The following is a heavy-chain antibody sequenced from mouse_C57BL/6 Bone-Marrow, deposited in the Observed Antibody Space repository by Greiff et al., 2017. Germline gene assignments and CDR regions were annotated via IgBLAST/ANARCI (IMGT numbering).Heavy chain of an antibody. CDR3: TTVNFDY. J-gene: IGHJ2*01. V-gene: IGHV14-4*01. CDR2: IDPEHGDT. CDR1: GFNIKDDD. Sequence: EVQGVESGAELVRPGASVKLSCTASGFNIKDDDMHWVRQRPDKGLEWIGWIDPEHGDTEYASKVPGRVPITADTSSTTAYLLLSILTSEDTAVIYYTTVNFDYWGQGTTLTVSS.